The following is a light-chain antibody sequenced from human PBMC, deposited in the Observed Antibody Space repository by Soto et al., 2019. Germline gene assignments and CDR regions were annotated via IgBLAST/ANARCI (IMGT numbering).Light chain of an antibody. J-gene: IGKJ2*01. Sequence: ELVMTQSPATLSASPGERATLSCRASQSVTTNLAWYQKKPGQAPRLLIYNAFTRATGIAARFSGSGSGTDFTLTISSLQSEDFAVYYCQQYNNWPPFTFGQGTRLEIK. CDR3: QQYNNWPPFT. CDR1: QSVTTN. V-gene: IGKV3-15*01. CDR2: NAF.